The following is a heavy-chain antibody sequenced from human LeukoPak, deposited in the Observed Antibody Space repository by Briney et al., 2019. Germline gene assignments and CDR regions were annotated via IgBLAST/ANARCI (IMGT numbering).Heavy chain of an antibody. CDR3: ARDLSSVRYSYGFDY. J-gene: IGHJ4*02. Sequence: ASVKVSCKASGGTFSSYAISWVRQAPGQGLEWMGRIIPIFGTANYAQKFHGRVTITTDESTSTAYMELSSLRSEDTAVYYCARDLSSVRYSYGFDYWGQGTLVTVSS. D-gene: IGHD5-18*01. V-gene: IGHV1-69*05. CDR1: GGTFSSYA. CDR2: IIPIFGTA.